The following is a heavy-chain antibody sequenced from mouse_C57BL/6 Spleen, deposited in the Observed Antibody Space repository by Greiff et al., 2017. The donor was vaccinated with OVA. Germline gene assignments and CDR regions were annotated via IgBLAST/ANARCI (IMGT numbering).Heavy chain of an antibody. D-gene: IGHD2-1*01. V-gene: IGHV1-42*01. CDR1: GYSFTGYY. CDR2: INPSTGGT. J-gene: IGHJ3*01. Sequence: EVQLQESGPELVKPGASVMISCKASGYSFTGYYMNWVKQSPEKSLEWIGEINPSTGGTTYNQKFKAKATLTVDKSSSTAYMQLKSLTSEDSAVYYCARGGNYVFAYWGQGTLVTVSA. CDR3: ARGGNYVFAY.